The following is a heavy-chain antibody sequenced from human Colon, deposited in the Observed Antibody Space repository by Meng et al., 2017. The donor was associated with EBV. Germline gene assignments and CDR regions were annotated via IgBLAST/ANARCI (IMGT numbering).Heavy chain of an antibody. V-gene: IGHV4-30-2*01. CDR1: GDSVTNGGYS. Sequence: LQLQESGSGLVKPSQTLSLTCVVSGDSVTNGGYSWSRIRQPPGKGLEWIGYIYHSGSTKYNPSLKSRVTISVDTSKNQFSLKLSSVTAADTAVYYCARDTSTWGNKGLDHWGQGILVTVSS. CDR2: IYHSGST. J-gene: IGHJ4*02. CDR3: ARDTSTWGNKGLDH. D-gene: IGHD7-27*01.